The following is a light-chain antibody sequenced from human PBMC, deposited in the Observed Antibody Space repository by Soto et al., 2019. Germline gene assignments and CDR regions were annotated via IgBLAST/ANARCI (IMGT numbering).Light chain of an antibody. CDR3: QQYYGTPLT. Sequence: DIVLTQSPDSLAVSLGERATINCKSSQSVLYSPNNKNYLAWYQQKPGESPKLLIYWASTRESGVPDRFSGSGSGTDFTLTISSLQAEDVAVYYCQQYYGTPLTFGGGTKVEIK. CDR1: QSVLYSPNNKNY. J-gene: IGKJ4*01. V-gene: IGKV4-1*01. CDR2: WAS.